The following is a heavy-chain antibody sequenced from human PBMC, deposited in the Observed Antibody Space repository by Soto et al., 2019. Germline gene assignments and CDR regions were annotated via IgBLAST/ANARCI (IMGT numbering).Heavy chain of an antibody. CDR1: GFTFSSYG. CDR2: ISHDGHTL. J-gene: IGHJ2*01. D-gene: IGHD3-22*01. CDR3: AKPFQRTGYHYDIWFFDL. V-gene: IGHV3-30*18. Sequence: QMQLVESGGGVVQPGRSLRLSCVASGFTFSSYGMHWVRQAPGKGLDWVAVISHDGHTLYYADSVHGRFTISRDNAKNTLYLPMNSLRTEDTAVYYCAKPFQRTGYHYDIWFFDLWGRGTLVTVSS.